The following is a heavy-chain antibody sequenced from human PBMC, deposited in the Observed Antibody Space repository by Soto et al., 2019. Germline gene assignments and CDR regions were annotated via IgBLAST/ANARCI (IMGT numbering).Heavy chain of an antibody. D-gene: IGHD5-12*01. V-gene: IGHV4-34*01. Sequence: QVQLQQWGAGLLKPSETLSLTCAVYGGSFSGYYWSWIRQPPGKGLEWIGEINHSGSTNYNPSLKSRVPISVDTSKNQFSLKLSSVTAADTAVYYCARARGLNWFDPWGQGTLVTVSS. CDR2: INHSGST. J-gene: IGHJ5*02. CDR3: ARARGLNWFDP. CDR1: GGSFSGYY.